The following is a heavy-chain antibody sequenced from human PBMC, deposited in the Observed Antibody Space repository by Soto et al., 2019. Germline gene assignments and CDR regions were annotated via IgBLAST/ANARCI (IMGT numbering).Heavy chain of an antibody. D-gene: IGHD3-10*01. J-gene: IGHJ5*02. CDR2: IIPIFGTA. CDR3: ARAELLGNWFDP. V-gene: IGHV1-69*13. Sequence: SVKVSFKASRGTFSSYAISLVRQAPGQGLEWMGGIIPIFGTANYAQKFQGRVTITADESTSTAYMELSSLRSEDTAVYYCARAELLGNWFDPWGQGTLVTVSS. CDR1: RGTFSSYA.